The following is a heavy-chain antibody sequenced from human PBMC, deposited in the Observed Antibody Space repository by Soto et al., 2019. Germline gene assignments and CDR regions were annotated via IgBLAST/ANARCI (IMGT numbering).Heavy chain of an antibody. CDR2: ISGSGGGT. V-gene: IGHV3-23*04. Sequence: EVQVVESGGGLVQPGGSLRLSCATSKFTFSAYAMTWVRQAPGEGLEWVSSISGSGGGTSYADSVKGRFSISRDNSKNTLYLRMNSLRVEDTAFYYCTRDPNGDHIGAFDFWGQGIVVTVSS. CDR1: KFTFSAYA. D-gene: IGHD4-17*01. J-gene: IGHJ3*01. CDR3: TRDPNGDHIGAFDF.